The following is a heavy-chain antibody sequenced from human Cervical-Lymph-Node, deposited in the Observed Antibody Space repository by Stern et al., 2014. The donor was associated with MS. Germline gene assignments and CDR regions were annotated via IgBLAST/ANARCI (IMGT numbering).Heavy chain of an antibody. Sequence: VQLVESGAEMKKPGESLKISCKGSGYSFTLYWIGWVRQMPGQGLEWMGNICPGDSYTSNGPSFQGKVTNSADKSISTAYLQWSSLKASDTAMYYCAALVRGSYFYWGQGTLVTVSS. CDR3: AALVRGSYFY. CDR1: GYSFTLYW. V-gene: IGHV5-51*01. D-gene: IGHD1-26*01. CDR2: ICPGDSYT. J-gene: IGHJ4*02.